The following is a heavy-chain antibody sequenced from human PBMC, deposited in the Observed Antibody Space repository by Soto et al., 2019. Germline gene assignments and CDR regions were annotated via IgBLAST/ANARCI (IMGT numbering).Heavy chain of an antibody. D-gene: IGHD3-3*01. CDR2: INSDGSST. CDR1: GFTFSSYW. Sequence: GGSLRLSCAASGFTFSSYWMHWVRQAPGKGLVWVSRINSDGSSTSYADSVKGRFTISSDNAKNTLYLQMNSLRAEDTAVYYCARARYYDFWSGYYYFDYWGQGTLVTVSS. CDR3: ARARYYDFWSGYYYFDY. J-gene: IGHJ4*02. V-gene: IGHV3-74*01.